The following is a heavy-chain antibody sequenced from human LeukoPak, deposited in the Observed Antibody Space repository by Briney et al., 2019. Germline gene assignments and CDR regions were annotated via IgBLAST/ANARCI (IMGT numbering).Heavy chain of an antibody. J-gene: IGHJ4*02. CDR2: ISGSGGST. V-gene: IGHV3-23*01. D-gene: IGHD3-22*01. CDR3: TTANYDSSGYSDY. Sequence: GGSLRLSCAASGFTFSSYAMSWFRQAPGKGLEWVSAISGSGGSTYYADSVKGRFTISRDNSKNTLYLQMNSLRAEDTAVYYCTTANYDSSGYSDYWGQGTLVTVSS. CDR1: GFTFSSYA.